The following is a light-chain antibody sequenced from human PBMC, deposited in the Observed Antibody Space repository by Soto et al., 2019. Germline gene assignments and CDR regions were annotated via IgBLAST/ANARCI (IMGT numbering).Light chain of an antibody. Sequence: IQMTQSTSTLSASVGDRVTITCLSSQTISRWLAWYQQKPGKAPKLLIYEASSLQSGVPSRFSGSGSGTEFTLSISSLQPDDFATYYCQHADSFPLITFGQGTRLEIK. CDR1: QTISRW. CDR2: EAS. V-gene: IGKV1-5*03. CDR3: QHADSFPLIT. J-gene: IGKJ5*01.